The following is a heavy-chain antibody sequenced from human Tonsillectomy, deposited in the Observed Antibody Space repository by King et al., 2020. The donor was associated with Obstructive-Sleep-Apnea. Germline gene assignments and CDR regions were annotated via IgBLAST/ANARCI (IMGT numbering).Heavy chain of an antibody. Sequence: VQLVESGAEVKKPGESLRISCKGSGYSFTSYWISWVRQMPGKGLEWMGRIDPSDSYTNYSPSFQGHVTLSAYKSISTAYLPWSSLKASDAAMYYCAVLTTVTTEVFNIWGQGTMVTVSS. D-gene: IGHD4-17*01. V-gene: IGHV5-10-1*01. CDR3: AVLTTVTTEVFNI. CDR2: IDPSDSYT. J-gene: IGHJ3*02. CDR1: GYSFTSYW.